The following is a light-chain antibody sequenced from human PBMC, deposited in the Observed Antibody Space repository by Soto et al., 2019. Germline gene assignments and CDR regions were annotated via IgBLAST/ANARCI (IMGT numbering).Light chain of an antibody. CDR2: EVS. Sequence: QSALTQPPSASGSRGQSVTISCTGTSSDVGGYNYVSWYQQHPGKAPKVLIYEVSKWPSGVPDRFSGSKSGNTASLTVSGLQAEDEADYYCSSYAGSNNLVFGTGTKVTVL. CDR1: SSDVGGYNY. J-gene: IGLJ1*01. V-gene: IGLV2-8*01. CDR3: SSYAGSNNLV.